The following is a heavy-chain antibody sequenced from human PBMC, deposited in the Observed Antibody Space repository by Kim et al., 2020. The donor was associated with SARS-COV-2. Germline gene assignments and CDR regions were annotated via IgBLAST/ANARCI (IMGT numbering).Heavy chain of an antibody. J-gene: IGHJ4*02. V-gene: IGHV4-39*01. CDR3: ASLTIFGVVIIRGYFDY. D-gene: IGHD3-3*01. CDR1: GGSISSSSYY. Sequence: SETLSLTCTVSGGSISSSSYYWGWIRQPPGKGLEWIGSIYYSGSTYYNPSLKSRVTISVDTSKNQFSLKLSSVTAADTAVYYCASLTIFGVVIIRGYFDYWGQGTLVTVSS. CDR2: IYYSGST.